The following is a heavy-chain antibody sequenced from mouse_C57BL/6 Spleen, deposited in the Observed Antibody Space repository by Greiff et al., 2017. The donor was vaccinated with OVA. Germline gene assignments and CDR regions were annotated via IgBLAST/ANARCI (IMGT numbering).Heavy chain of an antibody. J-gene: IGHJ2*01. V-gene: IGHV1-82*01. CDR1: GYAFSSSW. CDR3: ARTRYFAY. Sequence: VQLQQSGPELVKPGASVKISCKASGYAFSSSWMNWVKQRPGKGLEWIGRIYPGDGDTNYNGKFKGKATLTADNSSSTAYMQLSSLTSEDSAVYFCARTRYFAYWGQGTTLTVSS. CDR2: IYPGDGDT.